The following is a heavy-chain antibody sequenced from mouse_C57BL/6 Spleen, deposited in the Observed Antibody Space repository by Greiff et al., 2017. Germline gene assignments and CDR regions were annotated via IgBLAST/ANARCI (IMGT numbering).Heavy chain of an antibody. J-gene: IGHJ4*01. Sequence: VQLQQSGAELVKPGASVKISCKASGYAFSSYWMNWVKQRPGKGLEWIGQIYPGDGDTNYNGKFKGKATLTADKSSSTAYMQLSSLTSEESAVYFCAIYDYDVTYCAMDYWGQGTSVTVSS. CDR3: AIYDYDVTYCAMDY. V-gene: IGHV1-80*01. CDR1: GYAFSSYW. CDR2: IYPGDGDT. D-gene: IGHD2-4*01.